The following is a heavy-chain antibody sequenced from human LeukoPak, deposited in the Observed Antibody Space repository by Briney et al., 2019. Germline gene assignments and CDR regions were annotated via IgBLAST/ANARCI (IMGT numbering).Heavy chain of an antibody. CDR2: ISYDGSHK. CDR3: ARDRHGNDYFWFDP. V-gene: IGHV3-30*04. J-gene: IGHJ5*02. D-gene: IGHD2/OR15-2a*01. CDR1: GFTFSTYS. Sequence: PGGSLRLSCAASGFTFSTYSMHWVRQAPGKGLEWVAVISYDGSHKFYADSVKGRFTISRDNSKNTLYLQMNSLRAEDTAVYYCARDRHGNDYFWFDPWGQGTLVTVSS.